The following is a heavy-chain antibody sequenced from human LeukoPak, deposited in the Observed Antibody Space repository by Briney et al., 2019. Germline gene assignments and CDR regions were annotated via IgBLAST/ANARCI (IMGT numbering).Heavy chain of an antibody. D-gene: IGHD4-11*01. J-gene: IGHJ4*02. V-gene: IGHV4-39*01. CDR3: ASINPTIDYSLDY. CDR1: GGSISSSSYY. Sequence: SETRSLTCTVSGGSISSSSYYWGWIRQPPGKGLEWIGSIYYSWSTYYNPSLKSRVTISVDTPKNQFSLKLSSVTAADTAVYYCASINPTIDYSLDYWGQGTLVTVSS. CDR2: IYYSWST.